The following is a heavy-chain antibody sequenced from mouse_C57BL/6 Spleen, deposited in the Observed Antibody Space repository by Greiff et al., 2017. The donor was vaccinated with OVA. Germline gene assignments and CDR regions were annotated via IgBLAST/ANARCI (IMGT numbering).Heavy chain of an antibody. CDR1: GFTFSSYG. V-gene: IGHV5-6*01. J-gene: IGHJ3*01. Sequence: EVHLVESGGDLVKPGGSLKLSCAASGFTFSSYGMSWVRQTPDKRLEWVATISSGGSYTYYPDSVKGRFTISRDNAKNTLYLQMSSLKSEDTAMYYCARQRGNYGNYFAYWGQGTLVTVSA. D-gene: IGHD2-1*01. CDR2: ISSGGSYT. CDR3: ARQRGNYGNYFAY.